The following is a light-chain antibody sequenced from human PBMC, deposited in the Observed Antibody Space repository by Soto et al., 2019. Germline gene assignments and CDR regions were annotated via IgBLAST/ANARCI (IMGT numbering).Light chain of an antibody. CDR3: QQLHSYPFT. Sequence: IPFTQSPPSLSASVGDRVTIPFRASQGVSSSLAWYHQQPGKAPKLLIYAATTLQSGVPSRFSGSGSGTDFTLTINSLQPEDFATYYCQQLHSYPFTFGQGTRLEIK. CDR2: AAT. CDR1: QGVSSS. J-gene: IGKJ5*01. V-gene: IGKV1-9*01.